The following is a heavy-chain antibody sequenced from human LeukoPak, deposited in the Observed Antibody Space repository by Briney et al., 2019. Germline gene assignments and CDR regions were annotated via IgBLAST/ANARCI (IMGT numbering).Heavy chain of an antibody. Sequence: PGGSLRLSCAASGFTFGSHWMIWVRQAPGEGLEWVANINQGGSVTRYVDSVRGRFTIYRDNAKNSLYLQMNSLRVEDTAVYYCATDRRRRFGELSVPPPRYWGQGTLVTVSS. CDR1: GFTFGSHW. CDR3: ATDRRRRFGELSVPPPRY. D-gene: IGHD3-10*01. J-gene: IGHJ4*02. CDR2: INQGGSVT. V-gene: IGHV3-7*03.